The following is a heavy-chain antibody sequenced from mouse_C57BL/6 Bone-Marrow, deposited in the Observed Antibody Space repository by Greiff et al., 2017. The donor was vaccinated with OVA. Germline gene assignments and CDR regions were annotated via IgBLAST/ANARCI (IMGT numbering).Heavy chain of an antibody. CDR3: ARGDNYYY. Sequence: EVHLVESGGGLVKPGGSLKLSCAASGFTFSSYAMSWVRQTPEKRLEWVATISDGGSYTYYPDNVKGRFTISRDNAKNNLYLQMSHLKSEDTAMYYCARGDNYYYWGQGTTLTVSS. J-gene: IGHJ2*01. V-gene: IGHV5-4*01. D-gene: IGHD1-3*01. CDR1: GFTFSSYA. CDR2: ISDGGSYT.